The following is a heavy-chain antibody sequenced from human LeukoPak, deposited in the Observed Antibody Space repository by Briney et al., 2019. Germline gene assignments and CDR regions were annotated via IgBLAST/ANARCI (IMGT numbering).Heavy chain of an antibody. D-gene: IGHD4-11*01. Sequence: PGGSLRLSRSASGFTFNSYSMNWVPQAPGKGLKWVSSISSSSTYMNYDDSVKSRITISRDKVKKSLYLQMNGLTAEDTAVYDCARDRTTVATAVFAYWGQGTLVTVSS. CDR3: ARDRTTVATAVFAY. CDR2: ISSSSTYM. CDR1: GFTFNSYS. V-gene: IGHV3-21*01. J-gene: IGHJ4*02.